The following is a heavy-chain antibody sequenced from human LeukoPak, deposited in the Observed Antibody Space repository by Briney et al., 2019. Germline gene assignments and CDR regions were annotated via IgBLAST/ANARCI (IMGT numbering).Heavy chain of an antibody. Sequence: GGSLRLSCAASGFTFSNYSVNWVRQAPGKGLEWVSSISGSSSYIYYANSVKGRFTISRDNAKNSLYLQMNSLRAEDTAVYYCARDDGSRRYFDWLAVADYWGQGILVTVSS. V-gene: IGHV3-21*01. CDR3: ARDDGSRRYFDWLAVADY. D-gene: IGHD3-9*01. J-gene: IGHJ4*02. CDR2: ISGSSSYI. CDR1: GFTFSNYS.